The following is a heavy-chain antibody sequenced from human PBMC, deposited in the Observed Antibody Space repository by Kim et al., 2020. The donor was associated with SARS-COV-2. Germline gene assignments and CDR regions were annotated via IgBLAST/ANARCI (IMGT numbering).Heavy chain of an antibody. V-gene: IGHV3-72*01. Sequence: YAASVKGRFTSSRDDSKNSLYLQMNSLKTEDTAVYYCARGLSSGYSYFAYWGQGTLVTVSS. CDR3: ARGLSSGYSYFAY. J-gene: IGHJ4*02. D-gene: IGHD3-22*01.